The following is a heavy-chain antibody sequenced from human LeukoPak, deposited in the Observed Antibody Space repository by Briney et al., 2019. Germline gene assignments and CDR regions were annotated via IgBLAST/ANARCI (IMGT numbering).Heavy chain of an antibody. D-gene: IGHD5-12*01. J-gene: IGHJ5*02. CDR1: GYTFTNYD. V-gene: IGHV1-8*01. CDR2: MNPNSGNT. Sequence: ASVKVSCKASGYTFTNYDINWVRQATGQGLEWMGWMNPNSGNTDYAQKFQGRVTMTRNTSISTAYMELSSLASEDTAVYYCARGTGSWLRLTRWFDPWGQGTLVTVSS. CDR3: ARGTGSWLRLTRWFDP.